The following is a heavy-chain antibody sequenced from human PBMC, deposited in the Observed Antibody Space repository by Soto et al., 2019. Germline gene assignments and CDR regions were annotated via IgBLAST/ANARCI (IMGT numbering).Heavy chain of an antibody. J-gene: IGHJ6*02. D-gene: IGHD3-10*01. CDR2: IIPVFATA. CDR3: ARDKDRQQLGGKYYYILDV. CDR1: GGTFSTAA. Sequence: QVQLMQSGAEVKKPGSSVKVSCKASGGTFSTAAISWVRQAPGEGLEWVGGIIPVFATADYAQKCQGRVTFSADESTTTAYLELTSLTTDDSAVYSCARDKDRQQLGGKYYYILDVWGQGTAITVSS. V-gene: IGHV1-69*12.